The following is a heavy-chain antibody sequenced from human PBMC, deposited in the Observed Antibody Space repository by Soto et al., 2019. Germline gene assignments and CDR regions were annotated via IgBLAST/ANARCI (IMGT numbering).Heavy chain of an antibody. D-gene: IGHD1-7*01. CDR3: AKARETGTLGPNWFDP. CDR2: ISGSGGST. CDR1: GFTFSSYA. J-gene: IGHJ5*02. Sequence: GGSLRLSCAASGFTFSSYAMSWVRQAPGKGLEWVSAISGSGGSTYYADSVKGRFTISRDNSKNTLYLQMNSLRAEDTAVYYCAKARETGTLGPNWFDPWGQGTLVTVSS. V-gene: IGHV3-23*01.